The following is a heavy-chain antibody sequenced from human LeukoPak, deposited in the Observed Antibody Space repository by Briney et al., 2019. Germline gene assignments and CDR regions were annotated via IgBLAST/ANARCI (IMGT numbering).Heavy chain of an antibody. Sequence: SETLSLTCTVSGGSISSSSYHWGWIRQPPGKGLEWIGSIYYSGSTYYNPSLKSRVTISVDTSKNQFSLKLSSVTAADTAVYYCARDFLDYWGQGTLVTVSS. CDR1: GGSISSSSYH. CDR3: ARDFLDY. J-gene: IGHJ4*02. CDR2: IYYSGST. V-gene: IGHV4-39*07.